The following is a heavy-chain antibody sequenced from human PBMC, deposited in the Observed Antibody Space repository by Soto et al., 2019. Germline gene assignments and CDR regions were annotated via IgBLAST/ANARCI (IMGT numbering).Heavy chain of an antibody. J-gene: IGHJ4*02. V-gene: IGHV3-7*01. CDR1: GFTFSSYW. Sequence: GGSLRLSCAASGFTFSSYWMSWVRQAPGKGLEWVANIKQDGSEKYYVDSVKGRFTISRDNAKNSLYLQMNSLRAEDTAVYYCARTNYYDSSGYDYWGQGTLVTISS. CDR2: IKQDGSEK. CDR3: ARTNYYDSSGYDY. D-gene: IGHD3-22*01.